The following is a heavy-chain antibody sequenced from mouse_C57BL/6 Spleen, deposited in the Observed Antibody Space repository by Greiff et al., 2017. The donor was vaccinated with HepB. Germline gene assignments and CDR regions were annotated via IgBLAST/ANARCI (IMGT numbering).Heavy chain of an antibody. CDR3: ARDYNYGSRTEDY. CDR2: IDPSDSET. D-gene: IGHD1-1*01. CDR1: GYTFTSYW. J-gene: IGHJ4*01. Sequence: VQLQQPGAELVRPGSSVKLSCKASGYTFTSYWMHWVKQRPIQGLEWIGNIDPSDSETHYNQKFEDKATLTVDKSSSTAYMQLSSLTSEDSAVYYCARDYNYGSRTEDYRGQGTSVTVSS. V-gene: IGHV1-52*01.